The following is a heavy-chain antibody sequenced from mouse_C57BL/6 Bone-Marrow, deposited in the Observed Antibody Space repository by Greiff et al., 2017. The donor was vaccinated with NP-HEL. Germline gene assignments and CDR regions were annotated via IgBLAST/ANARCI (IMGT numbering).Heavy chain of an antibody. J-gene: IGHJ1*03. CDR1: GYTFTSYW. Sequence: QVQLQQPGAELVRPGSSVKLSCTASGYTFTSYWMDWVKQRPGQGLEWIGNIYPSDSETHYTQTFKDKAKLTVDKSSSTAYMQLSSRTSEDCAVYYCARWYFDVWGTGTTVTVSS. V-gene: IGHV1-61*01. CDR2: IYPSDSET. CDR3: ARWYFDV.